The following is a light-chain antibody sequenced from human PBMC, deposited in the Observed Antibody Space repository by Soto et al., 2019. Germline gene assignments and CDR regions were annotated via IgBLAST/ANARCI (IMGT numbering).Light chain of an antibody. CDR2: AGS. CDR1: QSISIN. V-gene: IGKV3D-15*01. CDR3: QQFRNWPWT. J-gene: IGKJ1*01. Sequence: EIVLTQSSGTLSVSPGDRVTLSCRASQSISINLAWYQHKPGQAPRLLIHAGSTRATGIPARISGSGSGTEFTLTISSLQSEDFAVYYCQQFRNWPWTFGQGTKVEV.